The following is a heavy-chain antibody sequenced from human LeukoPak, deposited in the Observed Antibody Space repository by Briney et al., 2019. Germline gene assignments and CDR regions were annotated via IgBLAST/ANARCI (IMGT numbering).Heavy chain of an antibody. D-gene: IGHD6-19*01. V-gene: IGHV3-30*18. J-gene: IGHJ4*02. CDR1: GYPFSGSD. CDR3: AKTTGGWPRFFDH. Sequence: GGSLRLSCAASGYPFSGSDIHWVRQAPGKGLEWVAFVSHEGSSKFYAESVKGRFGISRDNSKSTTYLQMNGLRADDTAVNYCAKTTGGWPRFFDHWGQGTLVAVSS. CDR2: VSHEGSSK.